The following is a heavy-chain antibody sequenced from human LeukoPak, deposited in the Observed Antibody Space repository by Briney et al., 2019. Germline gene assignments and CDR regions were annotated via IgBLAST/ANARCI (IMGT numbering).Heavy chain of an antibody. D-gene: IGHD3-3*01. CDR3: TTDERCYDFWSGYPSDY. CDR1: GFTFSNAW. V-gene: IGHV3-15*01. CDR2: IKSKTDDGTT. Sequence: PGGSLRLSCADSGFTFSNAWMSWVRQAPGKGLEWVGRIKSKTDDGTTDYAAPVKGRFTIPRDDSKNTLYLQMNSLKTEDTAMYYCTTDERCYDFWSGYPSDYWGQGNLVTASS. J-gene: IGHJ4*02.